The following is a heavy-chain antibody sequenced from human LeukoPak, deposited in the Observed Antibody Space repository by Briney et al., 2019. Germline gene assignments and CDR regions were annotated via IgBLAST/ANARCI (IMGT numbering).Heavy chain of an antibody. Sequence: GESLKISCKGSGYSFTNYWIGWVRQMPGKGLEWMGRIDPSDSYTNYSPSFQGHVTISADKSISTAYLQWSSLKASDTAMYYCARILYGSGSYYNIAFDYWGQGTLVTVSS. CDR1: GYSFTNYW. CDR3: ARILYGSGSYYNIAFDY. CDR2: IDPSDSYT. J-gene: IGHJ4*02. D-gene: IGHD3-10*01. V-gene: IGHV5-10-1*01.